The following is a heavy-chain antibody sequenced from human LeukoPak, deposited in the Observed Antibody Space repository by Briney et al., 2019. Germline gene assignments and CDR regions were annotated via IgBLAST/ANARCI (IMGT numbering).Heavy chain of an antibody. CDR3: ASAPGWDYGMDV. Sequence: SSETLSLTCAVYGGSFSGYYWSWIRQPPGKGLEWIGEINHSGSTNYNPSLKSRVTISVDTSKNQFSLKLSSVTAADTAVYYCASAPGWDYGMDVWGQGTTVTVSS. CDR2: INHSGST. J-gene: IGHJ6*02. V-gene: IGHV4-34*01. CDR1: GGSFSGYY. D-gene: IGHD5-24*01.